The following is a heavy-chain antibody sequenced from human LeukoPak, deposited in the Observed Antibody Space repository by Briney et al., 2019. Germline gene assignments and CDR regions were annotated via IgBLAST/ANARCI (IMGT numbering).Heavy chain of an antibody. J-gene: IGHJ5*02. CDR3: ARDGGSWWFDP. CDR1: GGSMSSYY. CDR2: MYCSGST. D-gene: IGHD5-24*01. V-gene: IGHV4-59*06. Sequence: SETLSLTCSVCGGSMSSYYWSWLRQPPGRGLEWIGFMYCSGSTDYNPSLKSRVSISVDTSKNHCSLKLSSVTAADADIYYCARDGGSWWFDPWGQGTLVTVSS.